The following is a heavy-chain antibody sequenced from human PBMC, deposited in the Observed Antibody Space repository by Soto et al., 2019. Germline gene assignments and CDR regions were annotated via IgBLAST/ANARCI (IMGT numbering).Heavy chain of an antibody. V-gene: IGHV4-59*01. Sequence: SETLSLTCTVSGGSISNYYWSWIRQPPGKGLEWIGYIYSSGSTNYNPSLKSRLTISVDTSKNQFSLDLTSVTAADTAVYYCARAESGSWENFDYWGQGTLVTVSS. D-gene: IGHD6-13*01. CDR3: ARAESGSWENFDY. J-gene: IGHJ4*02. CDR2: IYSSGST. CDR1: GGSISNYY.